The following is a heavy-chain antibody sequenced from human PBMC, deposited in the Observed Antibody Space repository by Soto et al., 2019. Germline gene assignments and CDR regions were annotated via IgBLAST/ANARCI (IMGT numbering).Heavy chain of an antibody. J-gene: IGHJ4*02. V-gene: IGHV3-11*01. CDR1: GFTFSNYY. D-gene: IGHD6-19*01. CDR2: ISSREVTI. Sequence: QVQLVESGGGLVKPGGSLRLSCAASGFTFSNYYMAWIRQAPGKGLECLSYISSREVTIYYADSVKGRFTISRDNTKNSLYLQMSRLRDEDTGVYYCARVSASGWHVNGRDYFDSWGQGTLVTVSS. CDR3: ARVSASGWHVNGRDYFDS.